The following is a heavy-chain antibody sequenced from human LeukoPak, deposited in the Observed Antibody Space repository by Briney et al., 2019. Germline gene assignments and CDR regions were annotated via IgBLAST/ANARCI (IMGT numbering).Heavy chain of an antibody. CDR3: AKGFPMVVTADIDAFDI. J-gene: IGHJ3*02. D-gene: IGHD2-21*02. V-gene: IGHV3-23*01. CDR1: GFTFSSYA. Sequence: GGSLRLSCAASGFTFSSYAMSWVRQAPGKGLEWVSAISGSGGSTYYADSVKGRFTISRDSSKNTLYLQMNSLRAEDTAVYYCAKGFPMVVTADIDAFDIWGQGTMVTVSS. CDR2: ISGSGGST.